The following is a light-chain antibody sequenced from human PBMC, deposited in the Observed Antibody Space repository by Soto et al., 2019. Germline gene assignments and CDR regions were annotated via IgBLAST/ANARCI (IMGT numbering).Light chain of an antibody. Sequence: DIQMTQSPSSMSASVGDRVTITCQASQDISNYLNWYQQKPGKAPKLLIYDTSNLETGVPSRFSGSGSGTDFIFTISSLQPEDIATYYCQQYDYLPLTFGGGTKVEI. CDR1: QDISNY. V-gene: IGKV1-33*01. CDR2: DTS. CDR3: QQYDYLPLT. J-gene: IGKJ4*01.